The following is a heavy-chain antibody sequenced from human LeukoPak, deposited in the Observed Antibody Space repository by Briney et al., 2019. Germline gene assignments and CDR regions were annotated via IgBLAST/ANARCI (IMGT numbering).Heavy chain of an antibody. CDR2: IYYSGST. CDR1: GGSMSGYY. D-gene: IGHD3-10*01. J-gene: IGHJ3*02. Sequence: SETLSLTCTVSGGSMSGYYWNWIRQPPGKGLELIGYIYYSGSTNYNPSLKSRVTISLDTSKNQFSLKLSSVTAADTAVYYCAREAMVRGVSPGGAFDIWGQGTMVTVSS. V-gene: IGHV4-59*01. CDR3: AREAMVRGVSPGGAFDI.